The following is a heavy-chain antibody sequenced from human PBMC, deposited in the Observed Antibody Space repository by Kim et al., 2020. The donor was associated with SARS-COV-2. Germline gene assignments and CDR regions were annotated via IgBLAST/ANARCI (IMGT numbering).Heavy chain of an antibody. CDR3: ARCSSGYYGYFDY. D-gene: IGHD3-22*01. Sequence: SETLSLTCAVYGGSFSGYYWSWIRQPPGKGLEWIGEINHSGSTNYNPSLKSRVTISVDTSKNQFSLKLSSVTAADTAVYYCARCSSGYYGYFDYWGQGTLVTVSS. CDR2: INHSGST. J-gene: IGHJ4*02. V-gene: IGHV4-34*01. CDR1: GGSFSGYY.